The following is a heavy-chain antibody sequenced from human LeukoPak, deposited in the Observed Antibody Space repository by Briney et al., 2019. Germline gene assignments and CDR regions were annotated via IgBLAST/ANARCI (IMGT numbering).Heavy chain of an antibody. CDR1: GFTFSSSG. CDR3: AKDSYDRSGYYYYYFAY. V-gene: IGHV3-30*18. J-gene: IGHJ4*02. D-gene: IGHD3-22*01. CDR2: ISYDGSNK. Sequence: GRSLILSCAASGFTFSSSGTHWVRQAPGKGLEWVAVISYDGSNKYYADSVKGRFTISRDNSKNTLYLQMNSLRAGDTAVYYCAKDSYDRSGYYYYYFAYWGQGTQVTVSS.